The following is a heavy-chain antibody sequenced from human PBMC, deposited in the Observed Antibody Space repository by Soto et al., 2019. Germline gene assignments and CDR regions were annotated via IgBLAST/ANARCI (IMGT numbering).Heavy chain of an antibody. V-gene: IGHV4-31*03. Sequence: PSETLCLTCTVSGGSISSGGYYWSWIRQHPGKGLEWIGYIYYSGSTYYNPSLKSRVTISVDTSKNQFSLKLSSVTAADTAVYYCAREDIVVVPAAMSSGMDVWGQGTTVTVSS. CDR3: AREDIVVVPAAMSSGMDV. CDR2: IYYSGST. CDR1: GGSISSGGYY. D-gene: IGHD2-2*01. J-gene: IGHJ6*02.